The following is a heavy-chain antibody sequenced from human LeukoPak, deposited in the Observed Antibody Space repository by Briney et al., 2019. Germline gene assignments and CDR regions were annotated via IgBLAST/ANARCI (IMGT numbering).Heavy chain of an antibody. CDR3: AKAALYSSGWFHYWYFDL. J-gene: IGHJ2*01. D-gene: IGHD6-19*01. CDR2: VYNSGST. Sequence: SETLSLTCTVSGGSISSGDYYWSWIRQPPGKGLEWIGYVYNSGSTNYHPSLKSRVTISKDTSKNQFSLKLSSATAADTAVYYCAKAALYSSGWFHYWYFDLWGRGTLVTVSS. V-gene: IGHV4-61*08. CDR1: GGSISSGDYY.